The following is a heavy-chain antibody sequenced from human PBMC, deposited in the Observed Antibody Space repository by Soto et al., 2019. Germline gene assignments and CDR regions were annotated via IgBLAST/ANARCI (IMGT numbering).Heavy chain of an antibody. CDR2: ISAYNGNT. Sequence: ASVKVSCKASGYTFTSYGISWVRQAPGQGLEWMGWISAYNGNTNYAQKLQGRVTMTTDTSTSTAYMELRSLRSDDTAVYYCARDKKSLWYLLADAFDIWGQGTMVTVSS. CDR1: GYTFTSYG. V-gene: IGHV1-18*01. CDR3: ARDKKSLWYLLADAFDI. J-gene: IGHJ3*02. D-gene: IGHD2-15*01.